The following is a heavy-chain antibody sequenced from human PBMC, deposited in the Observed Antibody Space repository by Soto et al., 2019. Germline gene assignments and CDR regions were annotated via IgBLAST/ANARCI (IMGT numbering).Heavy chain of an antibody. J-gene: IGHJ4*02. Sequence: SLKVSCKASGFTFPSSAVQWVRQARGQRLEWIGWIVVGSGNTNYAQKFQERVTITRDMSTSTAYMELSSLRSEDTAVYYCAAPSSEELILIDYWGQGTQVTVSS. CDR3: AAPSSEELILIDY. D-gene: IGHD1-26*01. V-gene: IGHV1-58*01. CDR2: IVVGSGNT. CDR1: GFTFPSSA.